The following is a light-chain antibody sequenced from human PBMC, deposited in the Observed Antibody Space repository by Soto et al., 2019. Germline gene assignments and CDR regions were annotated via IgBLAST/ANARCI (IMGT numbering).Light chain of an antibody. Sequence: QSVLTQPPSVSGAPGQRVIISCTGGSSNIGADYEVHWYQQLPGTAPKLLIYENTNRPSGIPDRFSGSKSGTSATLGITGLQTGDEADYYCGTWDSSLSADVFGTGTKVTVL. CDR1: SSNIGADY. V-gene: IGLV1-51*01. J-gene: IGLJ1*01. CDR3: GTWDSSLSADV. CDR2: ENT.